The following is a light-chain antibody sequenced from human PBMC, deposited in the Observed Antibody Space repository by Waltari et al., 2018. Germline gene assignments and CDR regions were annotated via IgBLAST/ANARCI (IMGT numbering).Light chain of an antibody. V-gene: IGKV3-15*01. J-gene: IGKJ1*01. CDR1: QSVSSN. CDR2: GAS. CDR3: QQYNNWPPGLT. Sequence: EIVMTQSPATLSVSPGERATLSCRASQSVSSNLAWYQQKPGQAPRPLIYGASTRATGIPARFSGSGSGTEVTLTISSLQSEDFAVYYCQQYNNWPPGLTFGQGTKVEIK.